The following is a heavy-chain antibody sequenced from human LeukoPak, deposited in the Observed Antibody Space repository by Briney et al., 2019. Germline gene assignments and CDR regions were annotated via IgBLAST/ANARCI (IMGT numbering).Heavy chain of an antibody. CDR2: IRYDGSNK. CDR1: GFTFSSYG. Sequence: GGSLRLSCAASGFTFSSYGMHWVRQAPGKGLEWVAFIRYDGSNKYYADSVKGRFTISRDNSKNTLYLQMNSLRAEDTAAYYCARGPSMVRGVIWFDPWGQGTLVTVSS. J-gene: IGHJ5*02. V-gene: IGHV3-30*02. D-gene: IGHD3-10*01. CDR3: ARGPSMVRGVIWFDP.